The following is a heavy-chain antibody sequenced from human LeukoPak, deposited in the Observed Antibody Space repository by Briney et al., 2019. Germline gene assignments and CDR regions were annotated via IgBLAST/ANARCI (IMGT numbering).Heavy chain of an antibody. V-gene: IGHV3-11*04. CDR1: GFIFNDYF. CDR3: ARAGMDSRGYYQGFDY. Sequence: GGSLRLSCAASGFIFNDYFMGWIRQTPGKGLEWVSYITNNGRKTYYADSMKGRFTISWDNAKNSLYLQMNSLRAEDTALYYCARAGMDSRGYYQGFDYWGQGTLVTVSS. J-gene: IGHJ4*02. CDR2: ITNNGRKT. D-gene: IGHD3-22*01.